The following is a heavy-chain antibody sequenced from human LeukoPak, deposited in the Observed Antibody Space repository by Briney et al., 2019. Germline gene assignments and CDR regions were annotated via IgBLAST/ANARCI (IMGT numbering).Heavy chain of an antibody. J-gene: IGHJ6*02. D-gene: IGHD3-10*01. CDR2: ISAFDGNT. CDR1: GYTFTSYG. Sequence: GASVKVSCRASGYTFTSYGFTWVRQAPGQGPEWMGWISAFDGNTNSAQKFQGRVTMTTDTSSSTAYMELSSLRSEDTAVYYCASPLGYGSGSYYLYGMDVWGQGTTVTVSS. V-gene: IGHV1-18*01. CDR3: ASPLGYGSGSYYLYGMDV.